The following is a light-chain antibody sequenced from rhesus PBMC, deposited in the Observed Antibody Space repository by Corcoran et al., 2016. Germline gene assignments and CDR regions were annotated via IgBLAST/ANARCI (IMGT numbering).Light chain of an antibody. CDR1: ENVNNY. CDR2: PAS. Sequence: DIQMTQSPSSLSASVGDRVTIPCRASENVNNYLPWYQQKPGKPPKLLIYPASTLQSGVPSRFSGSGSGTEYTFTISSLQTEDVATYYCQHSYGTPLTFGGGTKVEIK. CDR3: QHSYGTPLT. J-gene: IGKJ4*01. V-gene: IGKV1-74*01.